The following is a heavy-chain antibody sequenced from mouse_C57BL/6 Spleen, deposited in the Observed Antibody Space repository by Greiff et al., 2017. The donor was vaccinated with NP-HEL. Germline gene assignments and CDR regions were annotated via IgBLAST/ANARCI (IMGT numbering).Heavy chain of an antibody. CDR1: GYTFTDYY. CDR2: IYPGSGNT. CDR3: ARSDGSSYEGDFDV. V-gene: IGHV1-76*01. D-gene: IGHD1-1*01. Sequence: QVQLQQSGAELVRPGASVKLSCKASGYTFTDYYINWVKQRPGQGLEWIARIYPGSGNTYYNEKFKGKATLTAEKSSSTAYMQLSSLTSEDSAVYFCARSDGSSYEGDFDVWGTGTTVTVSS. J-gene: IGHJ1*03.